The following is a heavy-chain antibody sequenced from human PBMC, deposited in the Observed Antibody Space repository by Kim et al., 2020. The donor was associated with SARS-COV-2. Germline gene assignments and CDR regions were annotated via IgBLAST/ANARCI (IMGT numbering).Heavy chain of an antibody. D-gene: IGHD5-18*01. J-gene: IGHJ5*02. Sequence: SVKGRFTIYRENSKNRLYLQMNSLRAADTAVYYCAKETRIQLWGKWFDPWGQGTLVTVSS. CDR3: AKETRIQLWGKWFDP. V-gene: IGHV3-23*01.